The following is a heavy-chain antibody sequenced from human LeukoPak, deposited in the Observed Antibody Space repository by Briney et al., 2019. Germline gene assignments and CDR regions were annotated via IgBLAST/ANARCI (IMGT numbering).Heavy chain of an antibody. D-gene: IGHD7-27*01. CDR2: IYYSGST. V-gene: IGHV4-39*07. CDR3: ARERLGILDY. Sequence: SETLSLTCTVSGGSISSSSYYWGWLRQPPGKGLEWIGSIYYSGSTYYNPSLKSRVTISVDTSKKQFSLKLSSVTAADTAVYYCARERLGILDYWGQGTLVTVSS. J-gene: IGHJ4*02. CDR1: GGSISSSSYY.